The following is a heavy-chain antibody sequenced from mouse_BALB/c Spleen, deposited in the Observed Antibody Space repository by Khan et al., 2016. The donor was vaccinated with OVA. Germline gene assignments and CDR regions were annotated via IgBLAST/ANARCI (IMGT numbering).Heavy chain of an antibody. CDR3: GSARGYDYDAWFAF. D-gene: IGHD2-4*01. CDR1: GYSITSDYA. CDR2: ISYSGST. Sequence: EVQLQESGPGLVKPSQSLSLTCTVTGYSITSDYAWNWIRHFPGNKLEWMGYISYSGSTSYNPSLKSRISITRDTSKNQFFLQLSSVTTEDTATYYCGSARGYDYDAWFAFWGQGTLVTVSA. J-gene: IGHJ3*01. V-gene: IGHV3-2*02.